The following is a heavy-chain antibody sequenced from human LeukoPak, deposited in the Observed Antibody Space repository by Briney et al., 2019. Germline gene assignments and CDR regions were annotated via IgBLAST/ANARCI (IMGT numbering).Heavy chain of an antibody. CDR1: GGSISSSSYY. CDR2: IYYSGST. J-gene: IGHJ4*02. Sequence: SETLSLTCTVSGGSISSSSYYWGWIRQPPGKGLEWIGSIYYSGSTYYNPSLKSRVTISVDTSKNQFSLKLSSVTAADTAVYYCARVEVVDRGDFDYWGQGTLVTVSS. CDR3: ARVEVVDRGDFDY. V-gene: IGHV4-39*07. D-gene: IGHD2-15*01.